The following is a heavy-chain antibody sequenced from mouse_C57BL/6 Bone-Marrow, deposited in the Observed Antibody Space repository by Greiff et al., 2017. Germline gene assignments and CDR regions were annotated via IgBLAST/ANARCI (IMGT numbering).Heavy chain of an antibody. CDR1: GYTFTDYE. V-gene: IGHV1-15*01. Sequence: VQGVESGAELVRPGASVTLSCKASGYTFTDYEMHWVKQTPVHGLEWIGAIDPETGGTAYNQKFKGKAILTADKSSSTAYMELRSLTSEDSAVYYCTRGAGNDYWGQGTTLTVSS. J-gene: IGHJ2*01. CDR2: IDPETGGT. D-gene: IGHD3-3*01. CDR3: TRGAGNDY.